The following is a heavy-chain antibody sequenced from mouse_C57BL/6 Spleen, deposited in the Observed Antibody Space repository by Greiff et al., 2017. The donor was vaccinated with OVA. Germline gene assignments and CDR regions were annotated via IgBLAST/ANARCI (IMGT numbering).Heavy chain of an antibody. CDR2: IDPETGGT. D-gene: IGHD1-1*01. V-gene: IGHV1-15*01. Sequence: QVQLQQSGAELVRPGASVTLSCKASGYTFTDYEMHWVKQTPVHGLEWIGAIDPETGGTAYNQKFKGKAILTADKSSSTAYMELRSLTSEDSAVYYCTRCELRPWFAYWGQGTLVTVSA. CDR1: GYTFTDYE. CDR3: TRCELRPWFAY. J-gene: IGHJ3*01.